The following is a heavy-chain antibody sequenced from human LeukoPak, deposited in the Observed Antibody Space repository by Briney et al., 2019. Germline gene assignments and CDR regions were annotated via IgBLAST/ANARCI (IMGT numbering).Heavy chain of an antibody. CDR3: ARDLSWAFDI. Sequence: GGSLRLSCAASGFTFSSYEMNWVRQAPGKGLEWVSYISSSGSTIYYADSVKGRFTISRDNAKNSLYLQMNSLRADDTAVYYCARDLSWAFDIWGQGTMVTVSS. V-gene: IGHV3-48*03. CDR2: ISSSGSTI. D-gene: IGHD2/OR15-2a*01. J-gene: IGHJ3*02. CDR1: GFTFSSYE.